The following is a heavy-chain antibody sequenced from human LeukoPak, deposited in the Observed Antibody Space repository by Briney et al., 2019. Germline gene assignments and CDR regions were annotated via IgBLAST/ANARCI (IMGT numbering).Heavy chain of an antibody. V-gene: IGHV3-21*01. D-gene: IGHD1-26*01. CDR3: ARVPGEMGATLAYLDY. CDR1: GFTFDSFS. J-gene: IGHJ4*02. Sequence: GGSLRLSCAASGFTFDSFSINWVRQAPGKGLEWVASISSSTTYIYYVGSVKGRFTISRDNAKNLVYLEMNSLRAEDTAVYYCARVPGEMGATLAYLDYWGQGTLVIVSS. CDR2: ISSSTTYI.